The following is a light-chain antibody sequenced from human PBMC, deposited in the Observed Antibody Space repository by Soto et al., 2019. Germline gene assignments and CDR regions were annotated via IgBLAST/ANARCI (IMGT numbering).Light chain of an antibody. J-gene: IGLJ1*01. Sequence: SVLEQPPSGSGAPGQSVAISCTGTNRDVGGYDYVSWYQQHPGKAPKLMIYDVSKRPSGVPDRFSGSKSGNTASLTVSGLHAEYEADYSSNLYAGTHIVFGPGTKVT. V-gene: IGLV2-8*01. CDR1: NRDVGGYDY. CDR3: NLYAGTHIV. CDR2: DVS.